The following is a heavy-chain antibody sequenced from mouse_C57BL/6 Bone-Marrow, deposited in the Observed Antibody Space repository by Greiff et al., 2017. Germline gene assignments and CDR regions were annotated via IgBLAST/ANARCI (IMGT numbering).Heavy chain of an antibody. V-gene: IGHV3-8*01. Sequence: EVQGVESGPGLAKPSQTLSLTCSVTGYSITSDYWNWIRNFPGTKLEYMGYISYSGSTYYTPSLKSRISIPRDTSKNQYYLELNSVTTEDTATYYCARLPGSKYYDAEDDGGQGTSGTVAA. CDR3: ARLPGSKYYDAEDD. CDR1: GYSITSDY. J-gene: IGHJ4*01. D-gene: IGHD1-1*01. CDR2: ISYSGST.